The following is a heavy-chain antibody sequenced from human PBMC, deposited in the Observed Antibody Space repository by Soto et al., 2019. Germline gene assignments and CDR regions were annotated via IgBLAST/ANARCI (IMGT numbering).Heavy chain of an antibody. J-gene: IGHJ4*02. CDR2: ISYTGST. CDR3: ARGFYASRGYSPPFDY. Sequence: SWILQPQKKRLEWIGYISYTGSTNYNPSLRSRVTMSLDTSKNQFSLNLISVTAADTAVYFCARGFYASRGYSPPFDYWGQAIVVTV. V-gene: IGHV4-59*01. D-gene: IGHD3-22*01.